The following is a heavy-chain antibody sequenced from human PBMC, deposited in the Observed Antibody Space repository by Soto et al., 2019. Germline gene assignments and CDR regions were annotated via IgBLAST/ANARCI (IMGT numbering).Heavy chain of an antibody. J-gene: IGHJ6*02. CDR1: SDSISISNC. CDR2: IYHTAIT. Sequence: SECTSLTSAVSSDSISISNCGAWVRQPPGKGLEGIGEIYHTAITNSNPSLKSRVTILVAKSKTQFSLKLTSVTAADTAVYFCARYSASGLYYYFGMDVWGQGTTVTVSS. V-gene: IGHV4-4*02. CDR3: ARYSASGLYYYFGMDV. D-gene: IGHD6-13*01.